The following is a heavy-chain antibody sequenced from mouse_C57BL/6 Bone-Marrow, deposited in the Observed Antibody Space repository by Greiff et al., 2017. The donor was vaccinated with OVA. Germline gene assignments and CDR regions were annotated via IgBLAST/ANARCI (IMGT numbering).Heavy chain of an antibody. CDR2: IYPRSGNT. D-gene: IGHD1-1*01. CDR1: GYTFTSYG. Sequence: VQLQQSGAELARPGASVKLSCKASGYTFTSYGISWVKQRTGQGLEWIGEIYPRSGNTYYNEKFKGKATLTADKSSSTAYMELRSLTSEDSAVYFCASGYGSSPWYFDVWGTGTTVTVSS. J-gene: IGHJ1*03. V-gene: IGHV1-81*01. CDR3: ASGYGSSPWYFDV.